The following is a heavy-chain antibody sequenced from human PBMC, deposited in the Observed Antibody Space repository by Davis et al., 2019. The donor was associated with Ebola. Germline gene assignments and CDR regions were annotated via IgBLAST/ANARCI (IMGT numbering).Heavy chain of an antibody. Sequence: SDTLSPTFAVYGGSSSGYYWSWIRQPPGKGLEWIGEINHSGSPHYNPTLKSRVTISVDTSKNQFSLKLSSVTAADTAVYYCASLCVGSCYTVRYYYYGMDVWGQGTTVIVSS. CDR2: INHSGSP. J-gene: IGHJ6*02. V-gene: IGHV4-34*01. CDR1: GGSSSGYY. CDR3: ASLCVGSCYTVRYYYYGMDV. D-gene: IGHD2-15*01.